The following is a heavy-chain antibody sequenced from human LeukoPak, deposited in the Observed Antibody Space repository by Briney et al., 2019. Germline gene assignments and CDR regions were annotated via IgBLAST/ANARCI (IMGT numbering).Heavy chain of an antibody. CDR1: GFTFSSYG. V-gene: IGHV3-33*01. Sequence: GGSLRLSCAASGFTFSSYGMHWFRQAPGKGLEWVAVIWYDGSKKYYADSVKGRFTISRDNSKNTLYLQMDSLRAEDTAVYYCARYNTGSVDYWGQGTLVSVSS. CDR3: ARYNTGSVDY. J-gene: IGHJ4*02. CDR2: IWYDGSKK. D-gene: IGHD2-8*02.